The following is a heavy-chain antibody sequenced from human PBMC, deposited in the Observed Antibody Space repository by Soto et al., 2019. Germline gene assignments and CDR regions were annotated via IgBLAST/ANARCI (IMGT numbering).Heavy chain of an antibody. CDR2: IWYDGTKK. CDR1: GFSLRTYG. V-gene: IGHV3-33*01. D-gene: IGHD6-19*01. CDR3: ARDVVTAVAGSVNWFDP. Sequence: GGSLRLSCAASGFSLRTYGMHWLRRAPGKGLEWVAFIWYDGTKKFYANSVKGRSTISKDNSNNILYLQMSGLRAEDTAVYYCARDVVTAVAGSVNWFDPWGQGTRVTVSA. J-gene: IGHJ5*02.